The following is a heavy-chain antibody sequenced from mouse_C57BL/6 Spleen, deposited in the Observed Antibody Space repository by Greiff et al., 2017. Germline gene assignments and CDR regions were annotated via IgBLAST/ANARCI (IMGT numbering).Heavy chain of an antibody. CDR2: INPNYGTT. D-gene: IGHD2-4*01. J-gene: IGHJ2*01. CDR1: GYSFTDYN. CDR3: AREDDYDKNYFDD. Sequence: EVKLMESGPELVKPGASVKISCKASGYSFTDYNMNWVKQSNGKSLEWIGVINPNYGTTSYNQKFQGKATLTVDQSSSTAYMQLNILTSEDAAVYYCAREDDYDKNYFDDWGQGTTLTVSS. V-gene: IGHV1-39*01.